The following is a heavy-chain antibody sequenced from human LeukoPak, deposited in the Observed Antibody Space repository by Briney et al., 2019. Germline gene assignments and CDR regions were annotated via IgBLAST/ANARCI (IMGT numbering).Heavy chain of an antibody. J-gene: IGHJ6*03. CDR2: IYYSGST. D-gene: IGHD2-2*01. Sequence: SETLSLTCTVSGGSISSYYWSWIRQPPGKGLEWIGYIYYSGSTNYNPSLKSRVTISVDTSKNQFSLKLGSVTAADTPVFYCWRVSRVVPAAMWRSYYYYYMDVWGKGTTVTISS. V-gene: IGHV4-59*01. CDR3: WRVSRVVPAAMWRSYYYYYMDV. CDR1: GGSISSYY.